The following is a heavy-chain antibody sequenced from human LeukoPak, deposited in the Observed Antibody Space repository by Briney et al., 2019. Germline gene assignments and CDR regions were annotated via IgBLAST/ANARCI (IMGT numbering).Heavy chain of an antibody. V-gene: IGHV4-59*08. D-gene: IGHD3-22*01. CDR3: ASAESSGTNWFDP. CDR1: GASISLYY. J-gene: IGHJ5*02. CDR2: IYYSGTT. Sequence: PSETLSLTCTVSGASISLYYWSWLRQPPGKGLEWIGYIYYSGTTSYNPSLKSRVTISVDTSKNQFSLKLSSVTAADTAVYYCASAESSGTNWFDPWGQGTLVTVSS.